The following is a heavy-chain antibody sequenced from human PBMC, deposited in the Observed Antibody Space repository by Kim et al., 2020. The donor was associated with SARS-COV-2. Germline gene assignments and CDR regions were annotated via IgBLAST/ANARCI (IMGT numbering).Heavy chain of an antibody. CDR2: IYYSGST. D-gene: IGHD4-17*01. CDR3: ARGPYGGYFDY. J-gene: IGHJ4*02. CDR1: GGSISSSSYY. V-gene: IGHV4-39*07. Sequence: SETLSLTCTVSGGSISSSSYYWGWIRQPPGKGLEWIGSIYYSGSTYYNPSLKSRVTISVDTSKNQFSLKLSSVTAADTAVYYCARGPYGGYFDYWGQGTLVTFSS.